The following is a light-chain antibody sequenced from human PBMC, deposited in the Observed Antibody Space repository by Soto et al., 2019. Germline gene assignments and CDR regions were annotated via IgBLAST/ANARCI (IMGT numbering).Light chain of an antibody. Sequence: EIVLTQSPATLSLSPGERATPSCRASQSVRSYLAWYQQKPGQPPRLLIYDTSNRATGIPARFSGSGYGTDFTLTISSLDPEDFAVYYCQQRSNWPLVTFGPGTRVDIK. CDR2: DTS. V-gene: IGKV3-11*01. CDR1: QSVRSY. CDR3: QQRSNWPLVT. J-gene: IGKJ3*01.